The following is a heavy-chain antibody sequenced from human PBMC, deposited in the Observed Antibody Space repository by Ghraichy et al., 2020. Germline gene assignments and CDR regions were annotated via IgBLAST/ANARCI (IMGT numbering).Heavy chain of an antibody. CDR2: IKQDGSEK. V-gene: IGHV3-7*01. CDR1: GFTFSSYW. Sequence: GGSLRLSCAASGFTFSSYWMSWVRQAPGKGLEWVANIKQDGSEKYYVDSVKGRFTISRDNAKNSLYLQMNSLRAEDTAVYYCARDDSGWYSGGVDYWGQGTLVTVSS. J-gene: IGHJ4*02. CDR3: ARDDSGWYSGGVDY. D-gene: IGHD6-19*01.